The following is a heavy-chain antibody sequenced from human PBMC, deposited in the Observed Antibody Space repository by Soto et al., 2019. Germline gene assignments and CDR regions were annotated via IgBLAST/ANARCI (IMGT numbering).Heavy chain of an antibody. V-gene: IGHV3-30*18. Sequence: PGGSLRLSCAASGFTFSSYGMHWARQAPGKGLEWVAVISYDGSNKYYADSVKGRFTISRDNSKNTLYLQMNSLRAEDTAVYYCAKDLTATRRPDNAFDIWGQGTMVTVSS. D-gene: IGHD2-15*01. CDR3: AKDLTATRRPDNAFDI. J-gene: IGHJ3*02. CDR1: GFTFSSYG. CDR2: ISYDGSNK.